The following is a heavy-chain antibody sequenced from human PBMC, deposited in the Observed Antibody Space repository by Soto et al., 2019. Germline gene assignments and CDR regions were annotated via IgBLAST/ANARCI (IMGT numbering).Heavy chain of an antibody. D-gene: IGHD5-12*01. V-gene: IGHV6-1*01. CDR2: TYFRSKWYN. CDR3: AKGDNLGPKTGYAFDP. CDR1: GDSVSSNTAS. J-gene: IGHJ5*02. Sequence: PSPTLSLTCAISGDSVSSNTASWNWIRQSPSRGLEWLGRTYFRSKWYNDYAVSVKSRITINPDTSNNQFSLQLNSVTPEDTAVYFCAKGDNLGPKTGYAFDPWGQGIMVTVSS.